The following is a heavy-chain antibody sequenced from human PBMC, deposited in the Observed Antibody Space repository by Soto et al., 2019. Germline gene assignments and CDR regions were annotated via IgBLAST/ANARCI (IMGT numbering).Heavy chain of an antibody. D-gene: IGHD6-19*01. Sequence: QVQLVESGGDVVQPGGSLRLSCVVSGFTCRDCPIHWVRQAPGKGLEWVAVISHDGRTQYYAGSVKGRFTVSRDDSKNTVYLQMSSLRGDDTALYYCAAHSSWTDWFFDLWGRGTLVTVSS. J-gene: IGHJ2*01. CDR3: AAHSSWTDWFFDL. V-gene: IGHV3-30*04. CDR1: GFTCRDCP. CDR2: ISHDGRTQ.